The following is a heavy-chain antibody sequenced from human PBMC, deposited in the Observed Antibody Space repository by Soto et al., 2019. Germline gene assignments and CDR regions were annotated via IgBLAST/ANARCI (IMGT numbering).Heavy chain of an antibody. Sequence: QVQLVQSGAEVKKPGSSVKVSCKASGGTFSSYAITWVRQAPGQGLEWMGGIIPIFGTANYAQQFQGRVTITADESLTTAYMALSSLRSEDTVVYYCARDFPSSSTDPWGQGTLVTVSS. D-gene: IGHD2-2*01. CDR1: GGTFSSYA. CDR3: ARDFPSSSTDP. CDR2: IIPIFGTA. V-gene: IGHV1-69*01. J-gene: IGHJ5*02.